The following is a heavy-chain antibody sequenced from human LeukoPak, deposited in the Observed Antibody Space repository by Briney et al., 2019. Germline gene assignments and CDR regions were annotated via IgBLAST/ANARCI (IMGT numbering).Heavy chain of an antibody. V-gene: IGHV4-61*01. CDR2: IYYSGST. J-gene: IGHJ4*02. CDR1: GGSVSSGSYY. D-gene: IGHD6-19*01. CDR3: AREEYSSGWYGFDY. Sequence: SETLSLTCTVSGGSVSSGSYYRSWIRQPPGKGLEWIGYIYYSGSTNYNPSLKSRVTISVDTSKNQFSLKLSSVTAADTAVYYCAREEYSSGWYGFDYWGQGTLVTVSS.